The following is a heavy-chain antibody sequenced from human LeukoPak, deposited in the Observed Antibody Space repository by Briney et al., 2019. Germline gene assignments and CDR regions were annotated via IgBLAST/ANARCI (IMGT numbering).Heavy chain of an antibody. CDR1: XXTFSSYS. D-gene: IGHD4-23*01. V-gene: IGHV3-21*01. CDR2: ISSSSSYI. Sequence: GGSLRLSCAASXXTFSSYSMNWVRQAPGKGLEWVSSISSSSSYIYYADSVKGRFTISRDNAKNSLYLQMNSLRAEDTAVYYCARDSEVTTVVTPGFDYWGQGTLVTVSS. J-gene: IGHJ4*02. CDR3: ARDSEVTTVVTPGFDY.